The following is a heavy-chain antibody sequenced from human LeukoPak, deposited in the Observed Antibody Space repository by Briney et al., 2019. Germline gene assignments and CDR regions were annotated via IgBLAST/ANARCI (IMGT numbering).Heavy chain of an antibody. J-gene: IGHJ4*02. CDR2: INHSGDT. D-gene: IGHD5-18*01. Sequence: PSETLSLTCAVYGVSFSDYYWSWIRQPPGKGLEWIGEINHSGDTKYNPSLKSRVTISVDTSKNQFSLQVSSVTAADTAVYYCARIQLWPLHYFDYWGQGTLVTVSS. CDR1: GVSFSDYY. CDR3: ARIQLWPLHYFDY. V-gene: IGHV4-34*01.